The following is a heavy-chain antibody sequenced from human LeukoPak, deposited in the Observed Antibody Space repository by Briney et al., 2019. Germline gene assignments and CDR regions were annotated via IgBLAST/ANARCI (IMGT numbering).Heavy chain of an antibody. CDR3: ARYKNYGESHINWFDP. D-gene: IGHD3-10*01. CDR1: GGSISSSSSY. CDR2: IYYSGST. V-gene: IGHV4-39*07. J-gene: IGHJ5*02. Sequence: PSETLSLTCTVSGGSISSSSSYWGWIRQPPGKGLEWIGSIYYSGSTYYNPSLKSRITISVDTSKNQFSLKLSSVTAADTAVYYCARYKNYGESHINWFDPWGQGTLVTVSS.